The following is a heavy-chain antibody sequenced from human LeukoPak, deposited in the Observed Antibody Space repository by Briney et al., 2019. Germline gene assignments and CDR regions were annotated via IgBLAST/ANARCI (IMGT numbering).Heavy chain of an antibody. CDR2: ITPIFGTA. J-gene: IGHJ4*02. V-gene: IGHV1-69*05. CDR3: AREGRYYDSSGYYYY. CDR1: GYTFTSYG. D-gene: IGHD3-22*01. Sequence: SVKVSCKASGYTFTSYGISWVRQAPGQGLEWMGRITPIFGTANYAQKFQGRVTITTDESTSTAYMELSSLRSEDTAVYYCAREGRYYDSSGYYYYWGQGTLVTVSS.